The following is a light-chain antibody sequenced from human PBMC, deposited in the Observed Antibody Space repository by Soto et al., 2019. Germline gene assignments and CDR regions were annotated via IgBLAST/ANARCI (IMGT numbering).Light chain of an antibody. J-gene: IGKJ1*01. CDR3: QKYYTAPET. CDR1: QGIGNY. V-gene: IGKV1-27*01. CDR2: DAS. Sequence: DIQMTQSPSSLSASVGDRVTITCRASQGIGNYLDWYQQKPGKAPKNLIYDASTLQSGVPSRFSGSGSGTDFTLTISSLQPEDVANYYCQKYYTAPETFGQGTKVEIK.